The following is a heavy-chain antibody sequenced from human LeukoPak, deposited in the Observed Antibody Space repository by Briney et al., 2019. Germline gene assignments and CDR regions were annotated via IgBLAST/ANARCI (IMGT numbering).Heavy chain of an antibody. CDR1: GFTFSSYG. Sequence: GGSLRLSCAASGFTFSSYGMHWVRQAPGKGLEWVAVISYDGSNKYYADSVKGRLTISRDNSKNTLYLQMNSLRAEDTAVYYCAKTTYYYGSGSYYKGYYFDYWGQGTLVTVSS. D-gene: IGHD3-10*01. CDR2: ISYDGSNK. V-gene: IGHV3-30*18. J-gene: IGHJ4*02. CDR3: AKTTYYYGSGSYYKGYYFDY.